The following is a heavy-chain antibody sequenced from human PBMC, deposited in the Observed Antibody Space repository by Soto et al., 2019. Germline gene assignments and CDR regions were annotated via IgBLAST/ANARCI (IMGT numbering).Heavy chain of an antibody. CDR2: IIPISETT. Sequence: QVQLVQSGAEVKKPGSSVKVSCKASGGTFSSLDINWVRQAPGQGLEWMGGIIPISETTNYAQTFQGRVSIVADKSTSTAYMELSRLRSEDTAVYYCARALLSHSYDSGGYDSYFHAMDVWGQGTPVTVSS. CDR1: GGTFSSLD. V-gene: IGHV1-69*06. D-gene: IGHD3-22*01. J-gene: IGHJ6*02. CDR3: ARALLSHSYDSGGYDSYFHAMDV.